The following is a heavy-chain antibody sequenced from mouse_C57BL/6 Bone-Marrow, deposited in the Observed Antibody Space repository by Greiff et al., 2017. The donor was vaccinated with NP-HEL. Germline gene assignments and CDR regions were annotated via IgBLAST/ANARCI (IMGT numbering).Heavy chain of an antibody. CDR1: GYTFTDYY. CDR2: INPNNGGT. CDR3: ARNTGTFDY. Sequence: VQLKQSGPELVKPGASVKISCKASGYTFTDYYMNWVKQSHGKSLEWIGDINPNNGGTSYNQKFKGKATLTVDKSSSTAYMELRSLTSEDSAVYYCARNTGTFDYWGQGTTLTVSS. D-gene: IGHD4-1*01. J-gene: IGHJ2*01. V-gene: IGHV1-26*01.